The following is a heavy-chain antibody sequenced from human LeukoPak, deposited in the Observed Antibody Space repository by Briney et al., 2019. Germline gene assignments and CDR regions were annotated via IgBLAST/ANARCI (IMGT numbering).Heavy chain of an antibody. CDR3: ARADSSTFHYFDY. D-gene: IGHD6-13*01. CDR2: ISLSGSYI. V-gene: IGHV3-21*01. Sequence: GGSLRLSCAASGFTFSSYFMNWVRQAPGKGLEWVSSISLSGSYIYYADSVKGRFTISRDNAKNSLFLQMNSLRADDTAVYYCARADSSTFHYFDYWGQGTLVTVSS. CDR1: GFTFSSYF. J-gene: IGHJ4*02.